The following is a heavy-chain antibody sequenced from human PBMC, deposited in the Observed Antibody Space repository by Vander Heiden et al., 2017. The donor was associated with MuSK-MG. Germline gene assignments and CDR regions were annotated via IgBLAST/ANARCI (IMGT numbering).Heavy chain of an antibody. CDR1: GGTFSSYA. V-gene: IGHV1-69*01. CDR3: ARDLNGSPYVNWYFDL. J-gene: IGHJ2*01. D-gene: IGHD1-26*01. Sequence: QVQLVQSGAEVKKPGSSVKVSCKASGGTFSSYAISWVRQAPGQGLEWMGGIIPTFGTANYAQKFQGRVTITADESTSTAYMELSSMRSEETAVYYCARDLNGSPYVNWYFDLWGRVSLVTVSS. CDR2: IIPTFGTA.